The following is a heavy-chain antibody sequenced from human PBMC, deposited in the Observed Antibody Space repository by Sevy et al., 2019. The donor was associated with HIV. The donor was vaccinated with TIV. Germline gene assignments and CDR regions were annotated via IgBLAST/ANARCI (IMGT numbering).Heavy chain of an antibody. CDR3: ARGPLRGSSWYSYYFDS. CDR2: IVPMYGTS. J-gene: IGHJ4*02. D-gene: IGHD6-13*01. CDR1: GGTFSGYA. Sequence: ASVKVSCKASGGTFSGYAFSWVRHAPGQKCEWVGGIVPMYGTSQYAQKVQDRVIITADESTSTVYMELSSLTSDDTALYYCARGPLRGSSWYSYYFDSWGQGTLVTVSS. V-gene: IGHV1-69*13.